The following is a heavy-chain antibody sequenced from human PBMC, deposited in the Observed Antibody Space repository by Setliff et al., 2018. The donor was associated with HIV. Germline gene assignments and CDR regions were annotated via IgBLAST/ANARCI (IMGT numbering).Heavy chain of an antibody. V-gene: IGHV4-4*07. D-gene: IGHD4-17*01. CDR3: ARDYGDYVFAFDI. J-gene: IGHJ3*02. CDR1: GGSISGYY. CDR2: IYTSEST. Sequence: SETLSLTCTVSGGSISGYYWSWIRQPAGKGLEWIGRIYTSESTNYNPSLKSRVTMSLDTSRNQFSLTLSSVTAADTAVYYCARDYGDYVFAFDIWGQGTMVTVSS.